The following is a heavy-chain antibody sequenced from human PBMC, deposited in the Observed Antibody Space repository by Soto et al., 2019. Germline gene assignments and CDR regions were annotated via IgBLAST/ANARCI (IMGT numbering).Heavy chain of an antibody. D-gene: IGHD3-22*01. J-gene: IGHJ4*02. Sequence: RASVKVSCKASGGTFSSYAISWVRQAPGQGLEWMGGIIPILGTANYAQKFQGRVTITADESTSTAYMELSSLRSEDTAVYYCASGDSSSYGDGYWGQGTLVTVSS. V-gene: IGHV1-69*13. CDR1: GGTFSSYA. CDR2: IIPILGTA. CDR3: ASGDSSSYGDGY.